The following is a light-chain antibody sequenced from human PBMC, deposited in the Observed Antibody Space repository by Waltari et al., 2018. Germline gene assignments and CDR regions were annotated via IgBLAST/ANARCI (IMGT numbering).Light chain of an antibody. J-gene: IGLJ3*02. V-gene: IGLV2-14*03. CDR2: DVS. CDR3: CSFTSSSTWV. Sequence: QSALTQPASVSGSPGQSITISCTGTTRDLGGYNYVPWYQQHPGKAPKLIIFDVSSRPSGVSNRFSGSKSANTASLIISGLQAEDEADYYCCSFTSSSTWVFGGGTKLTV. CDR1: TRDLGGYNY.